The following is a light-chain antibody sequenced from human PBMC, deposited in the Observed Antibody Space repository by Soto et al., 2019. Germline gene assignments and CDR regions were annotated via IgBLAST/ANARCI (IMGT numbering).Light chain of an antibody. Sequence: EIVLTQSPATLSLSPGERATLSCRASQTISSSYLARYQQKPGQAPRLVIYSASSRATGIPDRISGSASGAEFTLTISRLEPDDFAVYFCQHYGNSPQTFGQGTKVEMK. CDR1: QTISSSY. CDR2: SAS. J-gene: IGKJ1*01. V-gene: IGKV3-20*01. CDR3: QHYGNSPQT.